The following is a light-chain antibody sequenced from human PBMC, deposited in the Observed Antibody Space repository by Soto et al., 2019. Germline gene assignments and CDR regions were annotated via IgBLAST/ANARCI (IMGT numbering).Light chain of an antibody. Sequence: QSVLTQPASVSGSPGQSITISCTGTSSTVGGFNVVSWYQQHPGKAPKVIIYEGIKRPSGVSNRFSGSNSGSTASLTISGLQAEDEADYYWCSYVGATTYVFGTGTKLTVL. CDR1: SSTVGGFNV. CDR3: CSYVGATTYV. J-gene: IGLJ1*01. CDR2: EGI. V-gene: IGLV2-23*01.